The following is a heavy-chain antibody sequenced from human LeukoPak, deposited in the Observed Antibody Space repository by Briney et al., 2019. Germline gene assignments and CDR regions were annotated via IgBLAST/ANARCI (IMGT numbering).Heavy chain of an antibody. CDR1: GFTFSSYW. CDR3: ARVHRIAAAASYYFDY. D-gene: IGHD6-13*01. J-gene: IGHJ4*02. Sequence: GGSLRLSCAASGFTFSSYWMSWVRQAPGKGLEWVANIKQDGSEKYYMDSVKGRFTISRDNAKNSLYLQMNSLRAEDTAVYYCARVHRIAAAASYYFDYWGQGTLVTVSS. CDR2: IKQDGSEK. V-gene: IGHV3-7*01.